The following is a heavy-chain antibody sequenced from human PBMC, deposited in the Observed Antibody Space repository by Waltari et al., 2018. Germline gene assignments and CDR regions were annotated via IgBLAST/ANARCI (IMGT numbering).Heavy chain of an antibody. Sequence: QLQLQESGPGLVKASETLSLTCSVSGGSISGTSYYWGWIRQPPGKGLGWIGSFIYNANTYYNPSLKSRITISVDTSKNQFSLQLTSVTAADTAMYYCARPGRVGGGSLMGLDYWGQGTLVTVSS. CDR1: GGSISGTSYY. CDR3: ARPGRVGGGSLMGLDY. CDR2: FIYNANT. J-gene: IGHJ4*02. V-gene: IGHV4-39*01. D-gene: IGHD2-15*01.